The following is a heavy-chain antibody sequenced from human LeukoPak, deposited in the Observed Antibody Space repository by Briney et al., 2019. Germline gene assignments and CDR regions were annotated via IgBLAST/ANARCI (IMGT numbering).Heavy chain of an antibody. V-gene: IGHV3-11*01. CDR1: GFTFSDYY. CDR2: ISSSGSTI. CDR3: ASDYQSNYFDF. Sequence: PGGSLRLSCAASGFTFSDYYMSWIRQAPGKGLEGVSYISSSGSTIYFADSVKGRFTITRDNAKNSLYLQMNSLRAEDTAVYYCASDYQSNYFDFWGQGTLVTVSS. J-gene: IGHJ4*02. D-gene: IGHD3-16*02.